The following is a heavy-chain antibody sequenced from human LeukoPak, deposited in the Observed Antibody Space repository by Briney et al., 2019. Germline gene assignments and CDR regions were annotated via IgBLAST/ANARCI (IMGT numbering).Heavy chain of an antibody. CDR1: GFTFSTYS. D-gene: IGHD3-10*01. J-gene: IGHJ4*02. CDR3: AREDTYYYGTGTYRLFDY. CDR2: ISSSSTYI. V-gene: IGHV3-21*01. Sequence: GGSLRLSCAASGFTFSTYSMNWVRQAPGKGLEWVSSISSSSTYIYYADSVKGRFTISRDNAKNSLFLQMSSLRAEDTAVYYCAREDTYYYGTGTYRLFDYWGQGTLVTVSS.